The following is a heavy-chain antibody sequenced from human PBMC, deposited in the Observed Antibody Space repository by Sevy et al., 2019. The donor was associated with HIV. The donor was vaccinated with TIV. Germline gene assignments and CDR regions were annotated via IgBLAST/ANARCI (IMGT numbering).Heavy chain of an antibody. Sequence: GGSLRLSCAASGFTVSSNYMSWVRQAPGKGLEWVSVIYSGGSTYYAGSVKGRFTISRDNSKNTLYLQMNSLRAEDTAVYYCARDRLATSAAFDIWGQGTMVTVSS. CDR1: GFTVSSNY. D-gene: IGHD5-12*01. J-gene: IGHJ3*02. CDR2: IYSGGST. V-gene: IGHV3-53*01. CDR3: ARDRLATSAAFDI.